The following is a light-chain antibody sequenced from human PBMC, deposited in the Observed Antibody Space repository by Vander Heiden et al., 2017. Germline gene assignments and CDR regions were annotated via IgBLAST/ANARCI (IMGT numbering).Light chain of an antibody. V-gene: IGKV3-20*01. CDR3: LQYGSSPRT. J-gene: IGKJ2*01. CDR1: QSVSSSY. CDR2: DAS. Sequence: EIVLTQSPGTLSLSPGECATLSCRASQSVSSSYLAWYQQKPGQAPRLLIYDASSRATGIPDRFSGSGSGTDFTLTINRLEAEDFSVYYCLQYGSSPRTFGQGTKLDIK.